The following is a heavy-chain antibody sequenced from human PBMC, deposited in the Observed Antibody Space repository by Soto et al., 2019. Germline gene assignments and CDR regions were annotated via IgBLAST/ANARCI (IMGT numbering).Heavy chain of an antibody. V-gene: IGHV1-8*01. CDR3: ARIPGYSGYDRHSFQH. J-gene: IGHJ1*01. Sequence: SVKVSCKASGYTFTSYDINWVRQATGQGLEWMGWMNPNSGNTGYAQKFQGRVTMTRNTSISTAYMELSSLRSEDTAVYYCARIPGYSGYDRHSFQHWGQGTLVTVSS. CDR1: GYTFTSYD. CDR2: MNPNSGNT. D-gene: IGHD5-12*01.